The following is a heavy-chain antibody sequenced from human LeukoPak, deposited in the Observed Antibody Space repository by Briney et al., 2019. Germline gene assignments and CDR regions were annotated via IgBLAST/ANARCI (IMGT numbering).Heavy chain of an antibody. CDR3: ARDRARSRYYFDY. V-gene: IGHV1-46*01. Sequence: ASVKVSCKASGYTFTSHYMHWVRQAPGQGLEWMGIINPSGGSTSYAQKFQGRVTMTRDMSTSTVYMELGSLRSEDTAVYYCARDRARSRYYFDYWGQGTLVTVSS. CDR1: GYTFTSHY. J-gene: IGHJ4*02. CDR2: INPSGGST. D-gene: IGHD3-10*01.